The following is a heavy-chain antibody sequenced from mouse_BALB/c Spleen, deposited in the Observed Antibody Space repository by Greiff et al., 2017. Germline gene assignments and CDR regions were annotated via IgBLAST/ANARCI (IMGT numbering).Heavy chain of an antibody. CDR2: ISSGSSTI. J-gene: IGHJ4*01. D-gene: IGHD2-12*01. CDR1: GFTFSSFG. CDR3: ARHQAAYYNAMDY. V-gene: IGHV5-17*02. Sequence: DVMLVESGGGLVQPGGSRKLSCAASGFTFSSFGMHWVRQAPEKGLEWVAYISSGSSTIYYADTVKGRFTISRDNPKNTLFLQMTSLRSEDTAMYYCARHQAAYYNAMDYWGQGTSVTVSS.